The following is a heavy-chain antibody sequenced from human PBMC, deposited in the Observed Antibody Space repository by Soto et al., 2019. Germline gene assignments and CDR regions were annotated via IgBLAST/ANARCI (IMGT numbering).Heavy chain of an antibody. J-gene: IGHJ5*02. V-gene: IGHV2-70*17. D-gene: IGHD1-1*01. CDR1: GFSLRTSGMC. Sequence: SGPTLVNPTQTLTLTCTFSGFSLRTSGMCVSWIRQPPGKALEWLARIDWDDDKFYSTSLRTRLTISKDTSKNQVVLSMTNMDPVDTATYYCAKTGTDGSWFDPWGQGTLVTVSS. CDR2: IDWDDDK. CDR3: AKTGTDGSWFDP.